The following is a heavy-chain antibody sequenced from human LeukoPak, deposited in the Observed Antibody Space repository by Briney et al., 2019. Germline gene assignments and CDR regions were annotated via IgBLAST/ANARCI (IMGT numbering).Heavy chain of an antibody. J-gene: IGHJ4*02. CDR1: GFIFSNYY. D-gene: IGHD3-9*01. CDR2: IRHKVHSYTT. CDR3: ARHAADYDALTDSYSGDYLDY. Sequence: GGSLRLSCAASGFIFSNYYMDWVRQAPGKGLEWVGRIRHKVHSYTTEYAASVRGRFIISRDDSVNSLYLQMNSLKTGDTAVYYCARHAADYDALTDSYSGDYLDYWGQGALVIVSS. V-gene: IGHV3-72*01.